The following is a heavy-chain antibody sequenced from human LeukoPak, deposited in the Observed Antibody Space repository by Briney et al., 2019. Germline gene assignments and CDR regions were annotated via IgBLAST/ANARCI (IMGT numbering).Heavy chain of an antibody. CDR1: GGTFSSYA. CDR2: IIPIFGTA. J-gene: IGHJ3*02. CDR3: ASSGDYERRRGAFDI. D-gene: IGHD2-21*02. Sequence: SVKVSCKASGGTFSSYAISWVRQAPGQGLEWMGGIIPIFGTANYAQKLQGRVTITADESTSTAYMELSSLRSEDTAVYYCASSGDYERRRGAFDIWGQGTMVTVSS. V-gene: IGHV1-69*13.